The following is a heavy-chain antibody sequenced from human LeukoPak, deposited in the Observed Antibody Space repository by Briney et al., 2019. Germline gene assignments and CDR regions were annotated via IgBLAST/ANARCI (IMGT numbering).Heavy chain of an antibody. J-gene: IGHJ6*03. Sequence: GGSLRLSCAASGFTFSSYWMSWVRQAPGKGLEWVANIKQDGSEKYYVDSVKGRFTISRDNAKNSLYLQMNSLRAEDTAVYYCARDKIAAAGLQADYYYFYYMDVWGKGTTVTVSS. CDR3: ARDKIAAAGLQADYYYFYYMDV. CDR2: IKQDGSEK. D-gene: IGHD6-13*01. CDR1: GFTFSSYW. V-gene: IGHV3-7*01.